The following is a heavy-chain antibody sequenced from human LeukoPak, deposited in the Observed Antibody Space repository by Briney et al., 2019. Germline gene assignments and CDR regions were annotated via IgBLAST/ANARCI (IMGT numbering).Heavy chain of an antibody. CDR1: GYTVTGYY. J-gene: IGHJ3*02. Sequence: ASVKVSCKASGYTVTGYYMHWVRQAPGQGLEWMGWINPNSGGTNYAQKFQGRVTMTRDTSISTAYMELSRLRSDDTAVYYCARVLGGPITIFGVVIDSDAFDIWGQGTMVTVSS. D-gene: IGHD3-3*01. CDR3: ARVLGGPITIFGVVIDSDAFDI. V-gene: IGHV1-2*02. CDR2: INPNSGGT.